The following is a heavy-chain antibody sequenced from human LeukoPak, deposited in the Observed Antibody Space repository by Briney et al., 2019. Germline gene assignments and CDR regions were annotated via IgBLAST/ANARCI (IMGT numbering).Heavy chain of an antibody. CDR2: ISGSGGNT. V-gene: IGHV3-23*01. CDR1: GFTFSSYA. D-gene: IGHD4-17*01. CDR3: ARDHDYAFDN. J-gene: IGHJ4*02. Sequence: GGSLRLSCAASGFTFSSYAMSWVRQAPGKGLEWVSPISGSGGNTYYADSVKGRFTISRDNSKNTLYLQMNSLRAEDTAVYYCARDHDYAFDNWGQGTLVTVSS.